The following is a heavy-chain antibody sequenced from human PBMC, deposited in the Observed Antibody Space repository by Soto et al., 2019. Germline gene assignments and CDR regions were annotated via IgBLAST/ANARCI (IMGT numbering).Heavy chain of an antibody. CDR1: GFTFSSYD. CDR2: IGTAGDT. CDR3: ARARYDILTGYYSHFDY. J-gene: IGHJ4*02. V-gene: IGHV3-13*01. Sequence: GGSLRLSCAASGFTFSSYDMHWVRQATGKGLEWVSAIGTAGDTYYPGSVKGRFTISRENAKNSLYLQMNSLRAGDTAVYYCARARYDILTGYYSHFDYWGQGTLVTVSS. D-gene: IGHD3-9*01.